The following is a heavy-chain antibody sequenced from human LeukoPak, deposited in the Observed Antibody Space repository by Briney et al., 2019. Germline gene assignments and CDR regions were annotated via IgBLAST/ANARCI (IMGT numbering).Heavy chain of an antibody. V-gene: IGHV3-74*03. CDR1: GFTFSTYT. Sequence: GGSLRLSCAAFGFTFSTYTIHWVRQVPGKGLMWVSRINNDGRSTTYADSVKGRFTISRDNAKDTLYFQMNSLTAEDTAVYYCARDGGGSSGYYWGLGYWGQGTLVTVSS. CDR2: INNDGRST. D-gene: IGHD3-22*01. J-gene: IGHJ4*02. CDR3: ARDGGGSSGYYWGLGY.